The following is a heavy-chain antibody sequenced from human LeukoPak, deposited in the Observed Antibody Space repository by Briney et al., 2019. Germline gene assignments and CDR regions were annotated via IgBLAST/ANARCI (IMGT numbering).Heavy chain of an antibody. D-gene: IGHD6-13*01. CDR2: IYHSGST. CDR3: ARVPRIAAAGLDAFDI. CDR1: GGSISSSNW. Sequence: SETLSLTCAVSGGSISSSNWWSWVRQPPGKGLEWIGEIYHSGSTNYNPSLKSRVTISVDTSKNQFSLKLTSVTAADTAVYYCARVPRIAAAGLDAFDIWGQGTMVTVSS. V-gene: IGHV4-4*02. J-gene: IGHJ3*02.